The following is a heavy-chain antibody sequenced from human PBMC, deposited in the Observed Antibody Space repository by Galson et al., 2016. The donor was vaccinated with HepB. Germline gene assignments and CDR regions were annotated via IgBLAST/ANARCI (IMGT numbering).Heavy chain of an antibody. CDR1: GFTFSSYA. V-gene: IGHV3-23*01. CDR2: ISGSGGST. D-gene: IGHD3-9*01. CDR3: AKEGRDILTGYYKGDAFDI. J-gene: IGHJ3*02. Sequence: LRLSCAASGFTFSSYAMSWVRPAPGKGLEWVSAISGSGGSTYYADSVMGRFTIARENSKNTLYLQMNSLRAEDTAVYYCAKEGRDILTGYYKGDAFDIWGQGTMVTVSS.